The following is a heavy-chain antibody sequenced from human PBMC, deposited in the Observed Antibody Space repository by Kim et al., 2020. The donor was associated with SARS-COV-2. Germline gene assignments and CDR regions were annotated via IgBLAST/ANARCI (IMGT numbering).Heavy chain of an antibody. V-gene: IGHV3-74*01. D-gene: IGHD5-18*01. CDR3: ARDYSAMLKFDP. J-gene: IGHJ5*02. Sequence: RYADSVKSRFTTSRDTAKNTLYLQMNSLRVEDTAVYYCARDYSAMLKFDPLGQGTLVTVSS.